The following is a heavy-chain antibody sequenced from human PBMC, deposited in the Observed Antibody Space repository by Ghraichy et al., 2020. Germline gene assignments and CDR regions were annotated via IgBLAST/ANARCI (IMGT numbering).Heavy chain of an antibody. CDR3: ARDNYYYDSSGSMTRYFDY. V-gene: IGHV1-69*04. J-gene: IGHJ4*02. Sequence: SVKVSCKASGGTFSSYTISWVRQAPGQGLGWMGRIIPILGIANYAQKFQGRVTITADKSTSTAYMELSSLRSEDTAVYYCARDNYYYDSSGSMTRYFDYWGQGTLVTVSS. CDR1: GGTFSSYT. CDR2: IIPILGIA. D-gene: IGHD3-22*01.